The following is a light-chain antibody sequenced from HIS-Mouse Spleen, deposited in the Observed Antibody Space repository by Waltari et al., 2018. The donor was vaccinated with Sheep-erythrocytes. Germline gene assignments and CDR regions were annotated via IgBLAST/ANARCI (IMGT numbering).Light chain of an antibody. J-gene: IGLJ3*02. CDR1: SGHRSYA. Sequence: QLVLTQSPSASASLGASVKLTCTLSSGHRSYAIACHQQQPEKGPRYLMKLNSDGSHSKGDGIPDRFSGSSSGAERYLTISSLQSEDEADYYCQTWGTGIRVFGGGTKLTVL. V-gene: IGLV4-69*01. CDR2: LNSDGSH. CDR3: QTWGTGIRV.